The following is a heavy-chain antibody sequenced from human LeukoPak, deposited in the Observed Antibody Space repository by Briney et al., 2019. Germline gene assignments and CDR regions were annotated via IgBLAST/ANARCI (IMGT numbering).Heavy chain of an antibody. CDR1: GYTFTSYG. CDR3: ARSIAVAGFRSWARRVSPTFDY. V-gene: IGHV1-18*01. J-gene: IGHJ4*02. D-gene: IGHD6-19*01. Sequence: GASVKVSCKASGYTFTSYGISWVRQAPGQGLEWMGWISAYNGNTNYAQKLQGRVTMTTDTSTSTAYMELRSLRSDDTAVYYCARSIAVAGFRSWARRVSPTFDYWGQGTLVTVSS. CDR2: ISAYNGNT.